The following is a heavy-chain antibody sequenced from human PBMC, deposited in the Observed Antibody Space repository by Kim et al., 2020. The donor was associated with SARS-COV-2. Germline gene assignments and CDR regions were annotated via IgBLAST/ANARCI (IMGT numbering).Heavy chain of an antibody. Sequence: GGSLRLSCAASGFTFSNYSMNWVRQAPGKGLEWVSSISSSSRYIYYADSVKGRFTISRDNAKNSLYLQMNSLRAEDTAVYYCAKRQETYGMDGWGQGTTVTVSS. CDR1: GFTFSNYS. V-gene: IGHV3-21*01. CDR2: ISSSSRYI. CDR3: AKRQETYGMDG. J-gene: IGHJ6*02.